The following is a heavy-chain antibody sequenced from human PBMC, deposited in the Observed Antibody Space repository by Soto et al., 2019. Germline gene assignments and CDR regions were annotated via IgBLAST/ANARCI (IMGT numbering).Heavy chain of an antibody. Sequence: QVQLVQSGAEVKKPGSSVKVSCKASGGTFSSYAISWVRQAPGQGLEWMGGIIPIFGTANYAQKFQGRVTITADDSTSTAYMELSSLRSEDTAVYYCARALYGDYADGYYYYGMDVWGQGTTVTVSS. J-gene: IGHJ6*02. V-gene: IGHV1-69*12. CDR3: ARALYGDYADGYYYYGMDV. D-gene: IGHD4-17*01. CDR2: IIPIFGTA. CDR1: GGTFSSYA.